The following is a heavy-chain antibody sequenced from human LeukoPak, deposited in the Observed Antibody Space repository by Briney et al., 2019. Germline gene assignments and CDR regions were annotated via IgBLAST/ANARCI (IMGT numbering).Heavy chain of an antibody. CDR1: GFTFSNAW. J-gene: IGHJ4*02. V-gene: IGHV3-15*01. CDR2: IKSKTAGGTT. CDR3: TTGVIQYYYDSSGYLY. Sequence: PGGSLRLSCAASGFTFSNAWMSWVRQAPGKGLEWVGRIKSKTAGGTTDYAAPVKGRFTISRDDSKNTLYLQMNSLKTEDTAVYYCTTGVIQYYYDSSGYLYWGQGTLVTVSS. D-gene: IGHD3-22*01.